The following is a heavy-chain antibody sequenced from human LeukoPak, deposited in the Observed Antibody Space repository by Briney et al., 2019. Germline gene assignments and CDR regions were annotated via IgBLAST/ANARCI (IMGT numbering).Heavy chain of an antibody. V-gene: IGHV1-2*02. Sequence: ASVKVSCKASGYTFTGYYMHWVRQAPGQGLEWMGWIEPISGGTNYAQKFQGRVTMTRDTSISTAYMELSRLRSDDTAVYYCARDDYSNYYYYYYGMDVWGQGTTVTVSS. CDR1: GYTFTGYY. D-gene: IGHD4-11*01. CDR3: ARDDYSNYYYYYYGMDV. CDR2: IEPISGGT. J-gene: IGHJ6*02.